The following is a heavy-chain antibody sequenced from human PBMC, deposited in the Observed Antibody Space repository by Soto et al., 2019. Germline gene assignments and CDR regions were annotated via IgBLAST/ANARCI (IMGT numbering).Heavy chain of an antibody. CDR1: AYT. D-gene: IGHD1-20*01. CDR3: ARHIRMNDAFDI. CDR2: ISAYNGNT. V-gene: IGHV1-18*01. Sequence: ASVKVSCKASAYTFSWVRQAPGQGLEWMGWISAYNGNTKYAQKFQGRVTMTTDTSTGTAYMELRSLRSDDTAMYYCARHIRMNDAFDIWGQGTMVTVSS. J-gene: IGHJ3*02.